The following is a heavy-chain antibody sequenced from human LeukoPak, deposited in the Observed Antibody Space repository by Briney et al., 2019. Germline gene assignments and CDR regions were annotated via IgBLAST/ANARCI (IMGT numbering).Heavy chain of an antibody. D-gene: IGHD5-12*01. CDR1: GYTFTSYG. CDR3: ARAVVLYSGYDFGY. CDR2: ISAYNGNT. Sequence: ASVKVSCKASGYTFTSYGISWVRQAPGQGLEWMGWISAYNGNTNYAQKLQGRVTMTTDTSTSTAYVELRSLRSDDTAVYYCARAVVLYSGYDFGYWGQGTLVTVSS. J-gene: IGHJ4*02. V-gene: IGHV1-18*01.